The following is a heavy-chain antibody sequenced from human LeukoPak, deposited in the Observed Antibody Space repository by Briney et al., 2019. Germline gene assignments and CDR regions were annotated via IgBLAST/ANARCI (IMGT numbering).Heavy chain of an antibody. CDR2: MNPNSGNT. CDR3: ARDFAWGSGGAPIDDNWLDP. D-gene: IGHD7-27*01. Sequence: ASVKVSCKASGYTFTSYDINWVRQATGQGLEWMGWMNPNSGNTGYAQKFQGRVTMTRNTSISTAYMELSSLRFDDTAVYYCARDFAWGSGGAPIDDNWLDPWGQGILVTVSS. V-gene: IGHV1-8*01. J-gene: IGHJ5*02. CDR1: GYTFTSYD.